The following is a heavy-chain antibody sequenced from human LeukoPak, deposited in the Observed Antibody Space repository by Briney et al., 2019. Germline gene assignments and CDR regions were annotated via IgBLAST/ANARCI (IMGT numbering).Heavy chain of an antibody. CDR2: IGTAGDT. D-gene: IGHD6-19*01. J-gene: IGHJ6*02. CDR1: GFTFSSYD. Sequence: GGSLRLSCAASGFTFSSYDMHWVRQATGKGLERVSAIGTAGDTYYPGSVKGRFTISRENAKNSLYLQMNSLRAGDTAVYYCARERVAVAGLNYYYYGMDVWGQGTTVTVSS. CDR3: ARERVAVAGLNYYYYGMDV. V-gene: IGHV3-13*01.